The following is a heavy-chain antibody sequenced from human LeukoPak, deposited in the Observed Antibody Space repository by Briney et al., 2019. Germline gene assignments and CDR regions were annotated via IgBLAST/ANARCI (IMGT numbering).Heavy chain of an antibody. D-gene: IGHD5-18*01. Sequence: GGSLRLSCAASGFTFSTYGMHWVRQAPGKGLEWVTVISYDATNKYYAASVKGRFTISRDNSNNTLYLHMNSLRAEDTAVYYCARDIQLWSMVYYYGMDVWGQGTTVTVSS. J-gene: IGHJ6*02. CDR1: GFTFSTYG. CDR3: ARDIQLWSMVYYYGMDV. CDR2: ISYDATNK. V-gene: IGHV3-30*04.